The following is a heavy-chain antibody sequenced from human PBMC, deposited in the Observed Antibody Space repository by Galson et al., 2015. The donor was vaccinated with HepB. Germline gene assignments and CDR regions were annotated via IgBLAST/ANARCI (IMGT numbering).Heavy chain of an antibody. Sequence: SLRLSCAASGFTFSSYAMSWVRQAPGKGLEWVSAISGSGGSTYYADSVKGRFTISRDNSKNTLYLQMNSLRAEDTAVYYCANIDYDYGDYGGFDYWGQGTLVTVSS. CDR2: ISGSGGST. V-gene: IGHV3-23*01. J-gene: IGHJ4*02. D-gene: IGHD4-17*01. CDR3: ANIDYDYGDYGGFDY. CDR1: GFTFSSYA.